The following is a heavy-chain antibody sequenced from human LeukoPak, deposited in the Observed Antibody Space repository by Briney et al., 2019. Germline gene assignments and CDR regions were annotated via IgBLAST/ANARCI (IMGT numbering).Heavy chain of an antibody. CDR1: GFTFNTYG. Sequence: GGSLRLSCAASGFTFNTYGMQWVRQAPGKGLEWVAIIWYDGSNKYYADSVKGRFTISRDNSKNTLYLQMNSLSAEDTAVYYCARDRYYYHGMDVWGQGTTVTVSS. J-gene: IGHJ6*02. CDR3: ARDRYYYHGMDV. V-gene: IGHV3-33*01. CDR2: IWYDGSNK.